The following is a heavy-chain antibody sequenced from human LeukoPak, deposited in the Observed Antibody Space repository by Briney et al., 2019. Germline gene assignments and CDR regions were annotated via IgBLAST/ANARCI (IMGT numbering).Heavy chain of an antibody. CDR3: ARPLLWWPQVGYFDC. D-gene: IGHD4/OR15-4a*01. CDR1: GYTFTGYY. Sequence: GASVKVSCKASGYTFTGYYIHWVRQAPGQGLEWMGWINPNRGVTNYAQKFQGRVSMTRDTSITTAYMELSGLRSDDTAVYYCARPLLWWPQVGYFDCWGQGALVTVSS. CDR2: INPNRGVT. V-gene: IGHV1-2*02. J-gene: IGHJ4*02.